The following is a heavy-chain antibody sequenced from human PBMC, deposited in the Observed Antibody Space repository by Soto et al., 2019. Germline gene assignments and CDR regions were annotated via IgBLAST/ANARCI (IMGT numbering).Heavy chain of an antibody. CDR1: GGSIYRSGYY. Sequence: SETLSFTCTVSGGSIYRSGYYWGWIRQPPGRGLEWIGNIDYNGVTYSNPSLKSRVTISRDTSKNQFSLKLPSVTAADTALYYCGKVLVGSTGHTDSDSWGPGTLVTVSS. V-gene: IGHV4-39*01. CDR3: GKVLVGSTGHTDSDS. J-gene: IGHJ4*02. CDR2: IDYNGVT. D-gene: IGHD2-15*01.